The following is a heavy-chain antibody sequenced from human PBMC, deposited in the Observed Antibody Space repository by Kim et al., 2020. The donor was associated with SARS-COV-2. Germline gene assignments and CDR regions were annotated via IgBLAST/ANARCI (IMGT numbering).Heavy chain of an antibody. CDR1: GFTFSSYG. D-gene: IGHD2-15*01. CDR2: IWYDGSNK. Sequence: GGSLRLSCAASGFTFSSYGMHWVRQAPGKGLEWVAVIWYDGSNKYYADSVKGRFTISRDNAKNTLYLQMNSLRAEDTAVYYCAKGGMEAAIRGYYYCGV. CDR3: AKGGMEAAIRGYYYCGV. V-gene: IGHV3-33*06. J-gene: IGHJ6*01.